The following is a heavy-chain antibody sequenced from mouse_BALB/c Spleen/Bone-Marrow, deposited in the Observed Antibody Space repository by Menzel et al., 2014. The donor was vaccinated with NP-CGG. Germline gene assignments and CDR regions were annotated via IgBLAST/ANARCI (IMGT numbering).Heavy chain of an antibody. CDR1: GYSFTNYW. V-gene: IGHV1-61*01. D-gene: IGHD4-1*01. CDR2: IHPSDSES. J-gene: IGHJ2*01. CDR3: ARGLGEIWGY. Sequence: QVQLQQSGAELVRPGTSVQLSCKASGYSFTNYWTNWVKQRPGQGLEWIGMIHPSDSESRLNQKFKDKATLAVDKSSTTAYMQLSSPTSEDSAVYYCARGLGEIWGYWGQGTTRTVSS.